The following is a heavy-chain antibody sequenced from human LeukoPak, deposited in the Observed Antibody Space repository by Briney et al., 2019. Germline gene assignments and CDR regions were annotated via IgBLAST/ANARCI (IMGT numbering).Heavy chain of an antibody. CDR3: ATHDSAVMVTSAFDF. CDR2: IHYSGNT. Sequence: SETLSLTCTVSGGSISSYYWSWIRQPPGKGLEWLGNIHYSGNTNYNPSPSLRGRVTISLDMPKNQFSLNLNSVTAADTAVYYCATHDSAVMVTSAFDFWGQGSLVTVSS. D-gene: IGHD3-22*01. J-gene: IGHJ5*01. V-gene: IGHV4-59*01. CDR1: GGSISSYY.